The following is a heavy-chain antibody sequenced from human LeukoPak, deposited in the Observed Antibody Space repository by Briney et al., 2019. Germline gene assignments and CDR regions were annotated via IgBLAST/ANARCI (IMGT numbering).Heavy chain of an antibody. J-gene: IGHJ6*03. Sequence: GGSLRLSCAASGFTLSSYWMNWVRQAPGRGLEWVANIKQDGSDKFYVDSVKGRFTISRDNGKNSLYLQMNSLRAEDTAVYYCARAYSVRYGLGYYYMDVWGKGTTVTISS. D-gene: IGHD5/OR15-5a*01. CDR3: ARAYSVRYGLGYYYMDV. CDR2: IKQDGSDK. V-gene: IGHV3-7*01. CDR1: GFTLSSYW.